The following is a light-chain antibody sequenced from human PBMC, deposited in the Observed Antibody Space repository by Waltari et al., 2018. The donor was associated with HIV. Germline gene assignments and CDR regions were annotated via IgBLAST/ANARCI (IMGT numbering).Light chain of an antibody. Sequence: EIVMTQSPDSLTVSLGERATINCKSSYSLSYSSINKHYLAWYQQKPGQPPKLLIYWASTRVSGVPDRFAGSKSGTSASLAISGLQSEDDADYYCAAWDDSLNGLLFGGGTK. J-gene: IGKJ4*01. CDR3: AAWDDSLNGLL. CDR2: WAS. V-gene: IGKV4-1*01. CDR1: YSLSYSSINKHY.